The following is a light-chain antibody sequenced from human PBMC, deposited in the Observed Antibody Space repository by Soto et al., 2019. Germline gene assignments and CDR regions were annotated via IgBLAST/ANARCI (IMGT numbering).Light chain of an antibody. Sequence: SPAAVSVAAEDRATLSCRASQRVXSNLVWYEEKPGQAPSVLTYGASTRATGTPARLSGSGSGTEFILTISSLQPEDSATYYFLLPHRFLRTCAQGTKVDIK. CDR1: QRVXSN. V-gene: IGKV3-15*01. CDR3: LLPHRFLRT. J-gene: IGKJ1*01. CDR2: GAS.